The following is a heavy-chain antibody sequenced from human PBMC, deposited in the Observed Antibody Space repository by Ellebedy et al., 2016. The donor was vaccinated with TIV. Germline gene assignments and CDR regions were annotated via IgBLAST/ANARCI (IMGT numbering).Heavy chain of an antibody. D-gene: IGHD3-3*01. CDR2: IYHSGST. CDR1: GGSISSGGYS. CDR3: AREGIFLGSIDP. J-gene: IGHJ5*02. Sequence: SETLSLTXAVSGGSISSGGYSWSWIRQPPGKGLEWIGYIYHSGSTYYNPSLKSRVTISVDRSKNQFSLKLSSVTAADTAVYYCAREGIFLGSIDPWGQGTLVTVSS. V-gene: IGHV4-30-2*01.